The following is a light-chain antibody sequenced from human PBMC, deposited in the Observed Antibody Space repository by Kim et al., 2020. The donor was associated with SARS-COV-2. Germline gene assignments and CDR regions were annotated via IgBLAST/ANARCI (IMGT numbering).Light chain of an antibody. CDR1: QSISSY. V-gene: IGKV1-39*01. CDR2: ADS. J-gene: IGKJ4*01. CDR3: QQSYSTPHT. Sequence: DIQMTQSPSSLSASVGDRVTITCRASQSISSYLNWDQQKPGKAPKLLIYADSSLQSGVPSRFSGSGYGTDFTLTISSLQPEDFATYYCQQSYSTPHTFGGGTKVDIK.